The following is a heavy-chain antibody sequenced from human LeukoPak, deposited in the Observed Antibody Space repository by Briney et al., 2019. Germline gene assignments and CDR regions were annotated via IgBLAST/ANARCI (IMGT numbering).Heavy chain of an antibody. V-gene: IGHV1-46*01. CDR3: ATSFDYYDSSGYYSPGSFQH. CDR2: INPGGGST. J-gene: IGHJ1*01. CDR1: GYTFTSYY. Sequence: ASVKVSCKASGYTFTSYYMHWVRQAPGQGLEWMGIINPGGGSTSYAQKFQGRVTMTRDTSTSTVYMELSSLRSEDTAVYYCATSFDYYDSSGYYSPGSFQHWGQGTLVTVSS. D-gene: IGHD3-22*01.